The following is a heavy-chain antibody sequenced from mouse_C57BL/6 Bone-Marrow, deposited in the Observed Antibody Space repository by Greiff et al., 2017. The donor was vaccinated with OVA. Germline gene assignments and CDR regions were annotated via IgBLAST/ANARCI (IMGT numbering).Heavy chain of an antibody. CDR2: IDPENGDT. CDR3: TNGDYGYDFGY. Sequence: VQLQQSGAELVRPGASVKLSCTASGFNIKDDYMHWVKQRPEQGLEWIGWIDPENGDTEYASKFQGKATITADTSSNTAYLQLSSLTSEDTAVYYCTNGDYGYDFGYWGQGTTLTVSS. J-gene: IGHJ2*01. V-gene: IGHV14-4*01. CDR1: GFNIKDDY. D-gene: IGHD2-2*01.